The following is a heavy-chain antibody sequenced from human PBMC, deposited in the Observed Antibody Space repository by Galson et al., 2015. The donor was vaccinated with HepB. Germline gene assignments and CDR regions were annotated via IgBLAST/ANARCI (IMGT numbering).Heavy chain of an antibody. CDR1: GGSISSYY. J-gene: IGHJ6*03. D-gene: IGHD6-6*01. CDR2: IYYSGST. CDR3: ARTIAARFEYMDV. Sequence: TLSLTCTVSGGSISSYYWSWIRQPPGKGLEWIGYIYYSGSTNYNPSLKSRVTISVDTSKNQFSLKLSSVTAADTAVYYCARTIAARFEYMDVWGKGTTVTVSS. V-gene: IGHV4-59*01.